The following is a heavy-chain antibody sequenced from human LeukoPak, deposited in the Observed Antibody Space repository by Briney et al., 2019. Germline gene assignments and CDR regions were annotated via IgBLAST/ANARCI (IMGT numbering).Heavy chain of an antibody. CDR2: IRSKANSYAT. J-gene: IGHJ4*02. CDR3: TLYGDYQAY. CDR1: GFTFSGSA. D-gene: IGHD4-17*01. V-gene: IGHV3-73*01. Sequence: PGGSLKRSCAASGFTFSGSAMHWVRQASGKGLEWVGRIRSKANSYATAYAASVKGRFTISRDDSKNTAYLQMNSLRTEDTAVYYCTLYGDYQAYWGQGTLVTVSS.